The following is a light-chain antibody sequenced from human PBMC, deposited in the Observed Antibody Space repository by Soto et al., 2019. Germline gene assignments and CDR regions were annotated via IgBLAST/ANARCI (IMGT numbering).Light chain of an antibody. Sequence: QSVLTQPAYVSGSPGQSITISCTGTSSDVGSYNLVSWYQHHPGNAPKLMIYDVSKRTSGVSNRFSGSRSGNTASLTISGLQAEDEAYYFCCSYAGSNTYVFGPGTKVTVL. V-gene: IGLV2-23*02. J-gene: IGLJ1*01. CDR1: SSDVGSYNL. CDR3: CSYAGSNTYV. CDR2: DVS.